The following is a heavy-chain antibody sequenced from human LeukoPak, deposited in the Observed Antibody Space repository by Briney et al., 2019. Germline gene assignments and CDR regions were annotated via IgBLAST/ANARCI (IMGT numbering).Heavy chain of an antibody. J-gene: IGHJ4*02. Sequence: SVKVSCKASGGTFITYGINWVRQAPGQGLVWMGRIIPILGQADYAQKFQDRVTISADKSTSTAYMELSSLTSEDTANYYCATFTLETSAVPHFDSWGQGTLVTVSS. CDR2: IIPILGQA. D-gene: IGHD1-1*01. CDR1: GGTFITYG. V-gene: IGHV1-69*04. CDR3: ATFTLETSAVPHFDS.